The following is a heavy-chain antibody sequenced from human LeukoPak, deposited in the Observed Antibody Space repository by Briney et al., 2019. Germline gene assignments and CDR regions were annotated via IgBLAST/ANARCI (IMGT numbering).Heavy chain of an antibody. Sequence: SETLSLTCTVSGGSISSYYWSWIRQPPGKGLEWIGYIYYSGSTNYNPSLKSRVTISVDTSKNQFSLKLSSVTAADTAVYYCARCGRRLEGADYWGQGTLVTVSS. D-gene: IGHD3-3*01. CDR1: GGSISSYY. CDR2: IYYSGST. V-gene: IGHV4-59*01. CDR3: ARCGRRLEGADY. J-gene: IGHJ4*02.